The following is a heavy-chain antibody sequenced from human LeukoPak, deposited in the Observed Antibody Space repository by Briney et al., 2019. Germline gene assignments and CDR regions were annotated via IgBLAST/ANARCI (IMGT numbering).Heavy chain of an antibody. CDR3: ARELLGYCSSTSCYWFDP. J-gene: IGHJ5*02. V-gene: IGHV4-4*07. CDR2: IYTSGST. D-gene: IGHD2-2*01. CDR1: GGSLSSYY. Sequence: SETLSLTCTVPGGSLSSYYWSWIRQPARKGLEWIGRIYTSGSTNYNPSLKSRVTMSVDTSKNQFSLKLSSVTAAGTAVYYCARELLGYCSSTSCYWFDPWGQGTLVTVSS.